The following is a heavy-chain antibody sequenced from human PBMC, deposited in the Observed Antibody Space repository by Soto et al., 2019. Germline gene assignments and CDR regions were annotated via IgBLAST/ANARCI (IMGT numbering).Heavy chain of an antibody. CDR2: IDPSDSYT. Sequence: EVQLVQSGAEVKKPGESLRISCKGSGYSFTSYWISWVRQMPGKGLEWMGRIDPSDSYTNYSPSFQGHVTISADKSISTAYLQWSSLKASDTAMYYCARLHYYGSGSYLEDRSYGMDVWGQGTTVTVSS. J-gene: IGHJ6*02. D-gene: IGHD3-10*01. V-gene: IGHV5-10-1*01. CDR1: GYSFTSYW. CDR3: ARLHYYGSGSYLEDRSYGMDV.